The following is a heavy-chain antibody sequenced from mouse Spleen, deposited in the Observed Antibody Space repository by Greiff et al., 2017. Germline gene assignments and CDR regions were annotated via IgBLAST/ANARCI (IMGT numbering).Heavy chain of an antibody. CDR1: GFTFSSYY. CDR2: ISSGGGST. V-gene: IGHV5-9*01. J-gene: IGHJ2*01. Sequence: EVMLVESGGGLVKLGGSLKLSCAASGFTFSSYYMSWVRQTPEKRLEWVATISSGGGSTYYPDSVKGRFTISRDNAKNTLYLQMSSLNSEDTAVYYCARDRDYYGSSYFDYWGQGTTLTVSS. D-gene: IGHD1-1*01. CDR3: ARDRDYYGSSYFDY.